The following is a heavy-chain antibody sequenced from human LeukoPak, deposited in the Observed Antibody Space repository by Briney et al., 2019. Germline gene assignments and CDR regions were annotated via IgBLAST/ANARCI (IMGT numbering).Heavy chain of an antibody. CDR2: IYYSGSI. CDR1: GGSISSSSYY. V-gene: IGHV4-39*07. D-gene: IGHD6-19*01. J-gene: IGHJ6*02. CDR3: ARDRGSSGGYYYYYGMDV. Sequence: PSETLSLTCTVSGGSISSSSYYWGWIRQPPGKGLEWIGSIYYSGSIYYNPSLKSRVTISVDTSKNQFSLKLSSVTAADTAVYYCARDRGSSGGYYYYYGMDVRGQGTTVTVSS.